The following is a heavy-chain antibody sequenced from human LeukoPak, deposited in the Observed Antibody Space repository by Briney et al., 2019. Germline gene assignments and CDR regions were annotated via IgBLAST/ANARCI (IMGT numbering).Heavy chain of an antibody. D-gene: IGHD5-18*01. J-gene: IGHJ4*02. CDR1: AATFTIYT. V-gene: IGHV1-69*01. CDR3: ARDLSQLWLHY. CDR2: IIPIFGAA. Sequence: SVTLSFKCSAATFTIYTISWVRDPPGQGLEWVWGIIPIFGAANYAQKYPGRVTITADESTSTAYMELSSLRSEDTAVYYCARDLSQLWLHYWGQGNLVTVSS.